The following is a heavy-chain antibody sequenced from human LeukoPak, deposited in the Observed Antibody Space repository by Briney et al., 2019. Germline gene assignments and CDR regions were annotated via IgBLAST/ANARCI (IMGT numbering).Heavy chain of an antibody. CDR3: VIAAAGSYYYYYMDV. Sequence: ASVKVPCKASGYTFTGYYMHWVRQAPGQGLEWMGWINPNSGGTNYAQKFQGGVTMTRDTSISTAYMELSRLRSDDTAVYYCVIAAAGSYYYYYMDVWGKGTTVTVSS. CDR1: GYTFTGYY. V-gene: IGHV1-2*02. D-gene: IGHD6-13*01. CDR2: INPNSGGT. J-gene: IGHJ6*03.